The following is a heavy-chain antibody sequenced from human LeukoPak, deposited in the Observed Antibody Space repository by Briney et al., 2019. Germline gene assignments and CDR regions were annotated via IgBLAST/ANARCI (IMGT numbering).Heavy chain of an antibody. CDR2: IIPIFGTA. J-gene: IGHJ6*03. CDR1: GGTFSSYA. D-gene: IGHD4-17*01. Sequence: ASVKVSCKASGGTFSSYAISWVRQAPGQGLEWMGGIIPIFGTANYAQKFQGRVTITADESTSTAYMELSSLRSEDTAVYYCAITTVTTLKALYYYYMDVWGKGTTVTISS. CDR3: AITTVTTLKALYYYYMDV. V-gene: IGHV1-69*01.